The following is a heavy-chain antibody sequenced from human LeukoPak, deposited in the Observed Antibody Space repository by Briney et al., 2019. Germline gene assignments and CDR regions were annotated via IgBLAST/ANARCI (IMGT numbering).Heavy chain of an antibody. CDR1: GFTFSSYS. Sequence: GGSLRLSCAASGFTFSSYSMNWVRQAPGKGLEWVASIQQDGNEKYYVDSVKGRFTISKDNAKNSLYLQMNSLRAEDTAVYYCARDSRYDYYYMDVWGKGTTVTVSS. D-gene: IGHD6-25*01. J-gene: IGHJ6*03. CDR3: ARDSRYDYYYMDV. V-gene: IGHV3-7*01. CDR2: IQQDGNEK.